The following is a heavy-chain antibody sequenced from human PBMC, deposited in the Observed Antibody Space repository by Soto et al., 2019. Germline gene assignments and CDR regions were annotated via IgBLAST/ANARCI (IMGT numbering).Heavy chain of an antibody. CDR2: IIPIFGTA. D-gene: IGHD3-3*01. CDR3: ARKGGYDFWSGYLDY. V-gene: IGHV1-69*13. J-gene: IGHJ4*02. Sequence: EASVKVSCKASGGTFSSYAISWVRQAPGQGLEWMGGIIPIFGTANYAQKFQGRVTITADESTSTAYMELSSLRSEDTAVYYCARKGGYDFWSGYLDYWGQGTLVTVSS. CDR1: GGTFSSYA.